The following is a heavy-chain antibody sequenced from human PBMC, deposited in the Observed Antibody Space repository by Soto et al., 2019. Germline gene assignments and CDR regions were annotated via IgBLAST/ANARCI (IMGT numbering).Heavy chain of an antibody. D-gene: IGHD2-15*01. J-gene: IGHJ6*02. CDR2: ISSSGSTI. CDR1: GFTFSDYY. Sequence: QVQLVESGGGLVKPGGSLRLSCAASGFTFSDYYMSWIRQAPGKGLEWVSYISSSGSTIYYADSVKGRFTISRDNAKNQLYLQMNSLRAEDTAVYYCLGYCSGGSCYTRTAYYYYGMDVWGQGTTVTVSS. CDR3: LGYCSGGSCYTRTAYYYYGMDV. V-gene: IGHV3-11*01.